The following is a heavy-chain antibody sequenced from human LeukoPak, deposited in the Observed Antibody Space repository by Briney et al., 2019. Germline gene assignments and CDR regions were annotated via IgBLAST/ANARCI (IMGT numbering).Heavy chain of an antibody. J-gene: IGHJ3*02. CDR3: AGVDAAMPDAFDI. V-gene: IGHV3-23*01. D-gene: IGHD5-18*01. Sequence: PGGSLRLSCAASGLTFRTYAMSWVRQAPGKGLEWVSSISDSGGYTFYADSVKGRFTISRDNSKNTLYLQMNSLRADDTAVYYCAGVDAAMPDAFDIWGQGTTVTVSS. CDR1: GLTFRTYA. CDR2: ISDSGGYT.